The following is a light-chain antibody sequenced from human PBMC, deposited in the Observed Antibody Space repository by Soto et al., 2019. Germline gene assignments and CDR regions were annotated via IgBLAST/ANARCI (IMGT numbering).Light chain of an antibody. CDR3: QQSYSTPIT. Sequence: DIQITQSPSSLSASVGDRVTITCRASQSISSYLNWYQQKPGKAPKLLIYAASSLQSGVPSRFSGSGAGTDCTRTISSLQPEDVATYYCQQSYSTPITFGQGTRLEI. CDR2: AAS. CDR1: QSISSY. V-gene: IGKV1-39*01. J-gene: IGKJ5*01.